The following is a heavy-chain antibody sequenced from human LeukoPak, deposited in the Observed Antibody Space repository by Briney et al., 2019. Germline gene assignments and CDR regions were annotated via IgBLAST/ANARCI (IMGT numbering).Heavy chain of an antibody. CDR3: ARGSDWFDP. CDR1: GGSISSTTYY. CDR2: IYYSGST. V-gene: IGHV4-61*01. J-gene: IGHJ5*02. Sequence: SETLSLTCTVSGGSISSTTYYWSWVRQPPGKGLEWIGYIYYSGSTNYNPSLKSRVSISIDTSKNQFSLKLSSVTAADTAVYYCARGSDWFDPWGQGTLVIVSS.